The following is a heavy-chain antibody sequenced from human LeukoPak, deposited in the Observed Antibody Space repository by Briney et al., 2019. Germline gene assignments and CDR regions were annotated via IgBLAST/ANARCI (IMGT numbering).Heavy chain of an antibody. CDR3: AKDAGALTVVVPAAIRFDP. J-gene: IGHJ5*02. D-gene: IGHD2-2*02. CDR2: ISGSGGST. Sequence: PGGSLRLSCAASGFTFSSYAMSWVRQAPGKGLEWVSAISGSGGSTYYADSVKGRFTNSRDNSKNTLYLQMNSLRAEDTAVYYCAKDAGALTVVVPAAIRFDPWGQGTLVTVSS. CDR1: GFTFSSYA. V-gene: IGHV3-23*01.